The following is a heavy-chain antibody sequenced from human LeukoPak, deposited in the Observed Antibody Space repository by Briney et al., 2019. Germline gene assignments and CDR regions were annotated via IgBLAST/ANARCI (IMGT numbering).Heavy chain of an antibody. Sequence: SETLSLTCAVYRGSCCGYYWSCMRHPPGRGGECLGEINHSGSTNYTTPLKSRVTISVDTSKKQFSLKLSSVTAADTAGYYCARGRLRCFDCLLYYYGIDVWVQGTTVTVSS. CDR3: ARGRLRCFDCLLYYYGIDV. V-gene: IGHV4-34*01. CDR1: RGSCCGYY. J-gene: IGHJ6*02. CDR2: INHSGST. D-gene: IGHD3-9*01.